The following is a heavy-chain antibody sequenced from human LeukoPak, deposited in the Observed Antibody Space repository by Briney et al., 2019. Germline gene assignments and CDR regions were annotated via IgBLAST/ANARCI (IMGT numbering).Heavy chain of an antibody. CDR3: ARDNSHPTTGVFGGRVYWFDP. Sequence: ASVKVSCKASGGTFSSYAISWVPQAPGQGLEWIGGIIPIFGTANYAQKFQGRVTITADESTSTAYMELSSLRSEDTAVYYCARDNSHPTTGVFGGRVYWFDPWGQGTLVTVSS. J-gene: IGHJ5*02. V-gene: IGHV1-69*13. D-gene: IGHD3-10*01. CDR1: GGTFSSYA. CDR2: IIPIFGTA.